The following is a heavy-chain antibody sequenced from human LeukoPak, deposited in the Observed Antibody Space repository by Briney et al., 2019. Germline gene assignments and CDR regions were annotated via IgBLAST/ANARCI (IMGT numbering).Heavy chain of an antibody. D-gene: IGHD1-14*01. Sequence: SDTLSLTCTVSLDSTTSLFWSCVRQPPGKGLEWIGQIHRSGSPDSKPSLQSRVTILIDPSRNQIVLELSSVTAADTVVYYCAREILGGFNPGAYWGQGTLVTVSS. V-gene: IGHV4-59*11. CDR3: AREILGGFNPGAY. CDR2: IHRSGSP. CDR1: LDSTTSLF. J-gene: IGHJ4*02.